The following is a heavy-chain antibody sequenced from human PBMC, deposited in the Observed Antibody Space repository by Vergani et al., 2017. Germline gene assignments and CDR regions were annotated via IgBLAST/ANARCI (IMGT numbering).Heavy chain of an antibody. V-gene: IGHV4-4*02. CDR3: ARDEAGSYYNPTNWFDP. Sequence: QVQLQESGPGLVKPSGTLSLTCAVSGGSISSSNWWSWVRQPPGKGLEWIGEIYHSGSTNYNPSLKSRVTISVDKSKNQCSLKLSPVTAADTAVYYCARDEAGSYYNPTNWFDPWGQGTLVTVSS. D-gene: IGHD3-10*01. J-gene: IGHJ5*02. CDR1: GGSISSSNW. CDR2: IYHSGST.